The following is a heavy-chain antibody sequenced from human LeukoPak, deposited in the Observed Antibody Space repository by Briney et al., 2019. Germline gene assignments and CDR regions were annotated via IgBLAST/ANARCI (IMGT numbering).Heavy chain of an antibody. CDR1: GGSISSGGYY. V-gene: IGHV4-31*03. J-gene: IGHJ3*02. CDR3: ARGRLTTIPDAFDM. D-gene: IGHD5-24*01. CDR2: IYYSGST. Sequence: PSQTLSLTCTVSGGSISSGGYYWSWIRQHPGKGLEWIGYIYYSGSTYYNPSLKSRVTISVDTSKNQFSLKLSSVTAADTAVYYCARGRLTTIPDAFDMWGQGPMVTVSS.